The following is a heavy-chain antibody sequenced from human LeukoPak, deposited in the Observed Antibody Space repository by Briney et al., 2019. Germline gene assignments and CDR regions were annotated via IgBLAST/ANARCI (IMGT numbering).Heavy chain of an antibody. CDR2: ISGNGGRT. CDR1: GFTFNNYG. Sequence: PGGSLRLSCAASGFTFNNYGMSWVRQAPGKGLEWVSFISGNGGRTDYAESVKGRFTISRDNSKNTLYLQMNSLRAEDTAVYYCAKEQVYYDSSGYPYNWFDPWGQGTLVTVSS. CDR3: AKEQVYYDSSGYPYNWFDP. J-gene: IGHJ5*02. V-gene: IGHV3-23*01. D-gene: IGHD3-22*01.